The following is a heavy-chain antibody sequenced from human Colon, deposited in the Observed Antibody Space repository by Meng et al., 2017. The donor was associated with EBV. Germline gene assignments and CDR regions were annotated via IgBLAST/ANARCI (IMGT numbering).Heavy chain of an antibody. J-gene: IGHJ4*02. CDR2: IYHSGST. V-gene: IGHV4-4*02. CDR3: ARVGAYCGGDCYHPR. D-gene: IGHD2-21*02. Sequence: QGQRQESAPGRVKPSGTLSLTCAGSGGSLSSRNWWSWVRQPPGKGLEWIGEIYHSGSTNYNPSLKSRVTISVDESKNQFSLRLSSVTAADTAVYYCARVGAYCGGDCYHPRWGQGTLVTVSS. CDR1: GGSLSSRNW.